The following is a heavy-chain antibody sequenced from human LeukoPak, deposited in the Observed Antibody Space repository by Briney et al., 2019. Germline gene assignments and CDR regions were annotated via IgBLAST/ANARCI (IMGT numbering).Heavy chain of an antibody. D-gene: IGHD2-15*01. V-gene: IGHV3-23*01. CDR1: GFTVSSNY. J-gene: IGHJ4*02. CDR2: ISGSGGST. CDR3: AKKVVVAADDAAIDY. Sequence: GGSLRLSCAASGFTVSSNYMSWVRQAPGKGLEWVSAISGSGGSTYYADSVKGRFTISRDNSKNTLYLQMNSLRAEDTAVYYCAKKVVVAADDAAIDYWGQGTLVTVSS.